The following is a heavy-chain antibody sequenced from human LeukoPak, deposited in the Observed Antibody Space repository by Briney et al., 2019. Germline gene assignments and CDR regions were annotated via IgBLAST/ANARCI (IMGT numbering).Heavy chain of an antibody. CDR1: GFTFSYYG. CDR2: IRYDESKK. Sequence: GGSLRLSCAASGFTFSYYGMHWVRQAPGKGLEWVAFIRYDESKKFYGDSVKGRFTISRDNSKNTPYLQMNSLRTEDTAVYYCAKSHLPNAYSGTYYCDYWGQGTLVTVSS. V-gene: IGHV3-30*02. CDR3: AKSHLPNAYSGTYYCDY. J-gene: IGHJ4*02. D-gene: IGHD1-26*01.